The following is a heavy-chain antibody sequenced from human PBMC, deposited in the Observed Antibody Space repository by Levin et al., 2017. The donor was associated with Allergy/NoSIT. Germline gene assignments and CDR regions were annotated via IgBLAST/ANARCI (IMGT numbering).Heavy chain of an antibody. J-gene: IGHJ4*02. CDR1: GFTFDNSG. V-gene: IGHV3-20*01. CDR2: INWNGGST. D-gene: IGHD3-22*01. CDR3: ARVRYDGSVYCFDY. Sequence: GGSLRLSCAASGFTFDNSGMTWVRQPPGKGLEWVSGINWNGGSTGYADSVKGRFTISRDNAKNSLYLQMNSLRAEDTALYHCARVRYDGSVYCFDYWGQGTLVTVSS.